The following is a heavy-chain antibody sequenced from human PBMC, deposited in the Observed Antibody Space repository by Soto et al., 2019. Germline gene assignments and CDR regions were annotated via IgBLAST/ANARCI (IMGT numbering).Heavy chain of an antibody. Sequence: QVQLVQSGPEVQKTGASVKVSCKTSGYTFTSYGVTCVRQAPGQGLEAMGWITTDKSKTIYAQKFKVSITMTTDTSTIKDYMERRSMRSDDTAVYYSTTRSPAFDYGGQGTLVTVCS. J-gene: IGHJ4*02. CDR1: GYTFTSYG. CDR2: ITTDKSKT. V-gene: IGHV1-18*01. CDR3: TTRSPAFDY.